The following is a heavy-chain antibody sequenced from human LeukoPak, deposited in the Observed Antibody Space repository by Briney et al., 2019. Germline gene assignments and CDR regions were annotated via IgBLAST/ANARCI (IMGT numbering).Heavy chain of an antibody. V-gene: IGHV3-43D*03. CDR2: ISGDGGST. Sequence: PGGSLRLSCAASGFTFDDYGMHWVRQAPGKGLEWVGLISGDGGSTYYIDSVKGRFSISRDNRKNSLYLQMNSLRPEDTALYYCAKDRRGSGCPVYWGQGTLVTVSS. D-gene: IGHD6-19*01. J-gene: IGHJ4*02. CDR3: AKDRRGSGCPVY. CDR1: GFTFDDYG.